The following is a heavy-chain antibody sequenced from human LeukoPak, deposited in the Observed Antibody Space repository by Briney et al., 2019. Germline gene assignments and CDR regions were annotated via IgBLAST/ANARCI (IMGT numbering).Heavy chain of an antibody. D-gene: IGHD3-3*01. V-gene: IGHV3-30*03. Sequence: PGGSLRLSCAASGFTFSSHLMHWVRQAPGKGLVWVAIISNDGSRKYYAHSVEGRFTISRDNSKNTLYLQMDSLRAEDTAVYYCARDRAWNYFDYWGQGTLVTVSS. CDR3: ARDRAWNYFDY. CDR1: GFTFSSHL. CDR2: ISNDGSRK. J-gene: IGHJ4*02.